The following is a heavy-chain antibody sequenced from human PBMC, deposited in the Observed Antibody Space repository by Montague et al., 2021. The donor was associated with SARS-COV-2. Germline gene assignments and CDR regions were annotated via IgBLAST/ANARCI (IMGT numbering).Heavy chain of an antibody. J-gene: IGHJ4*02. CDR3: ARAHSGSWSHLDN. CDR1: GGSISSGSYY. Sequence: TRSLTCTVSGGSISSGSYYWSWIRQPAGKGLEWIGRIYTSGTTDYSFSLKSRVTISVDTSKNQFSLTLTSVTAADTAVYYCARAHSGSWSHLDNWGQGSLVTVSS. D-gene: IGHD5-12*01. V-gene: IGHV4-61*02. CDR2: IYTSGTT.